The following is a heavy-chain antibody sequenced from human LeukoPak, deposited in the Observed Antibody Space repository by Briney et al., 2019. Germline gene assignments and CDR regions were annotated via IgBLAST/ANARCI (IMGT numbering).Heavy chain of an antibody. V-gene: IGHV3-7*01. J-gene: IGHJ4*02. CDR1: AFTFSSYW. CDR2: IKQDGSEK. Sequence: GGSLRLSCAASAFTFSSYWMSWVRQAPGKGLEWVAIIKQDGSEKYYVDSVKGRFTISRDNAKNSLYLQMNSLRAEDTAVYYCARGSAFSLYFDYWGQGTLVTVSS. D-gene: IGHD3-3*02. CDR3: ARGSAFSLYFDY.